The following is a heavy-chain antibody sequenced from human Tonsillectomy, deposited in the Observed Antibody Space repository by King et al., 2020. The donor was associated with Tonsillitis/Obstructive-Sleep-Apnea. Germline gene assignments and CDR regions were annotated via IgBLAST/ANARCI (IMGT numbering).Heavy chain of an antibody. CDR3: ARAAENTDYFDY. D-gene: IGHD2/OR15-2a*01. CDR1: GYTFTGYY. V-gene: IGHV1-2*06. Sequence: QLVQSGAEVKPPGASVKVSCKASGYTFTGYYIHWVRQAPGQGLEWVGRIHPNSGDTNYAEKFQGRVTMTRDTSISTAYMELRGLKSDDTAVFYCARAAENTDYFDYWGQEILVTVSS. J-gene: IGHJ4*02. CDR2: IHPNSGDT.